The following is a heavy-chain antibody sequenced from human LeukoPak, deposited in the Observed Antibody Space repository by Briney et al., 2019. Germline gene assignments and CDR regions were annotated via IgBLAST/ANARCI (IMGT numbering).Heavy chain of an antibody. V-gene: IGHV4-38-2*02. CDR3: ARQTGSGLFILP. CDR2: IYNSGST. D-gene: IGHD3/OR15-3a*01. Sequence: SETLSLTCTVSSYSISSGYYWGWIRQPPGRGLEWIATIYNSGSTYYNPSLQSRVTISIDASNNQFSLDLRSVTAADTAVYYCARQTGSGLFILPGGQGTLVTVSS. J-gene: IGHJ4*02. CDR1: SYSISSGYY.